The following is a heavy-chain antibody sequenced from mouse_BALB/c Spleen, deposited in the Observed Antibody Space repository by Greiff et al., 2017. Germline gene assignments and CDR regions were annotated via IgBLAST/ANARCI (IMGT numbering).Heavy chain of an antibody. CDR3: ARDGTTVFDY. CDR2: IYPYNGGT. D-gene: IGHD1-1*01. V-gene: IGHV1S29*02. CDR1: GYTFTDYN. J-gene: IGHJ2*01. Sequence: VQLKQSGPELVKPGASVKISCKASGYTFTDYNMHWVKQSHGKSLEWIGYIYPYNGGTGYNQKFKSKATLTVDNSSSTAYMELRSLTSEDSAVYYCARDGTTVFDYWGQGTTLTVSS.